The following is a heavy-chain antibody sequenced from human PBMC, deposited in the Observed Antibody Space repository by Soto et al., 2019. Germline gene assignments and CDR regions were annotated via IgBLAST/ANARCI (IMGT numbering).Heavy chain of an antibody. CDR3: NTLWAAGRSLYAF. Sequence: RLSEEGCGCTDSNSWMSWVHQTPRKGLEWVGRIKSKTDGGTTDYAAPVKGRFTISRDDSKNTLYLQMNSLKTEDTAVYYCNTLWAAGRSLYAFRGKGTLVPVSS. J-gene: IGHJ4*02. V-gene: IGHV3-15*01. CDR2: IKSKTDGGTT. D-gene: IGHD6-13*01. CDR1: GCTDSNSW.